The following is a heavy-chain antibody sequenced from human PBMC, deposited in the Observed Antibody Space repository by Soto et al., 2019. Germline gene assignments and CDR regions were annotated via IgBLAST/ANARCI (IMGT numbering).Heavy chain of an antibody. V-gene: IGHV3-33*01. CDR3: ARDRGHCSGGSCYYYYGMDV. J-gene: IGHJ6*02. CDR2: IWYDGSNK. D-gene: IGHD2-15*01. CDR1: GFTFSSYG. Sequence: AGGSLRLSCAASGFTFSSYGMHWVRQAPGKGLEWVAVIWYDGSNKYYADSVKGRFTISRDNSKNTLYLQMNSLRAEDTAVYYCARDRGHCSGGSCYYYYGMDVWGQGTTVTVSS.